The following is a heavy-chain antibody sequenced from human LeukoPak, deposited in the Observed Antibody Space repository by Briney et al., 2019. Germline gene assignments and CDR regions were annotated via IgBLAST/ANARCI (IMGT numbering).Heavy chain of an antibody. J-gene: IGHJ4*02. Sequence: SETLSLTCTVSGGSISSSSYYWGWIRQPPGKGLEWIGSIYYSGSTYYNPSLKSRVTISVDTSKNQFSLKLSSVTAADTAVYYCARHLEAPYYFDYWGQGTLVTVSS. CDR1: GGSISSSSYY. D-gene: IGHD5-24*01. CDR2: IYYSGST. V-gene: IGHV4-39*01. CDR3: ARHLEAPYYFDY.